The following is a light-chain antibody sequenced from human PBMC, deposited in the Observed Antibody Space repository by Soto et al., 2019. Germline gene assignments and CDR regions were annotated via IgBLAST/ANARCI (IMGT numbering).Light chain of an antibody. V-gene: IGLV4-69*01. CDR2: LNSDGSH. Sequence: VVTQSPSAAASLGASVRLTCTLSSGHSDYAIAWHQQQPEKGPRYLMKLNSDGSHSRGDGIPDRFSGSRSGAERYLTISSLQSEDEADYYCQTWGTGIPVFGGGTKLTVL. CDR3: QTWGTGIPV. CDR1: SGHSDYA. J-gene: IGLJ3*02.